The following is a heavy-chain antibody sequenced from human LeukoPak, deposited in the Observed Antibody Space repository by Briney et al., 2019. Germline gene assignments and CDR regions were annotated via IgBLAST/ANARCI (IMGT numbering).Heavy chain of an antibody. CDR2: ISSSGSAI. CDR3: ARGWYQYYFDC. D-gene: IGHD2-15*01. V-gene: IGHV3-48*03. J-gene: IGHJ4*02. CDR1: GFTFSNYE. Sequence: GGSLRLSCAASGFTFSNYEMNWVRQAPGKGLEWVSYISSSGSAIYYADSVKGRFTISRDNAKNSLYLQMNSLRAEDTAVYYCARGWYQYYFDCWGQGTLVTVS.